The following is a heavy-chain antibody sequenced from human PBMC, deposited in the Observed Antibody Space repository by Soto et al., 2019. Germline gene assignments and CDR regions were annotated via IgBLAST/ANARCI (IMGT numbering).Heavy chain of an antibody. CDR1: GFTFSSYA. J-gene: IGHJ3*02. V-gene: IGHV3-23*01. Sequence: EVQLLESGGGLVQPGGSLSLSCAASGFTFSSYAMSWVRQAPGKGLEWVSAISGSGGTTYYADSVKGRFTFSRGNSKNTLYLQINSLRAEDTAVYYCATTAMGCFSAFDIWGYGTMVTVSS. CDR3: ATTAMGCFSAFDI. CDR2: ISGSGGTT. D-gene: IGHD5-18*01.